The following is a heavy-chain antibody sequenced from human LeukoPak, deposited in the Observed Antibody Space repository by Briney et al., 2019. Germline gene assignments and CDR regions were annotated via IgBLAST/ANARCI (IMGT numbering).Heavy chain of an antibody. CDR3: AKDISEYYDILTGYYGLDY. Sequence: PGGSLRLSCAASGFTFSSYGMSWVRQAPGKGLEWVSAISGSGGSTYYADSVKGRFTISRDNSKNTLYLQMNSLRAEDTAVYYCAKDISEYYDILTGYYGLDYWGQGTLVTVSS. D-gene: IGHD3-9*01. CDR2: ISGSGGST. CDR1: GFTFSSYG. V-gene: IGHV3-23*01. J-gene: IGHJ4*02.